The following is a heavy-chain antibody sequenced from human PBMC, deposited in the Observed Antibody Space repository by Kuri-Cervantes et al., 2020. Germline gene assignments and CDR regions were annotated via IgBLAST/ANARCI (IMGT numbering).Heavy chain of an antibody. CDR1: GFTFSSYA. J-gene: IGHJ3*02. CDR3: AKQTGWDIRGVIFADAFDI. CDR2: ISGSGGST. Sequence: GGSLRLSCAASGFTFSSYAMSWVRQAPGKGLEWVSAISGSGGSTYYADSVKGRFTTSRDNSKNTLYLQMNSLRAEDTAVYYCAKQTGWDIRGVIFADAFDIWGQGTMVTVSS. D-gene: IGHD3-10*01. V-gene: IGHV3-23*01.